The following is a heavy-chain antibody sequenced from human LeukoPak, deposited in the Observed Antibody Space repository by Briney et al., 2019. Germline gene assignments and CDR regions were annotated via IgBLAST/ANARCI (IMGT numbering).Heavy chain of an antibody. J-gene: IGHJ4*02. CDR3: AKVVSSSWYRTLPYFDY. CDR1: GFTISSYA. D-gene: IGHD6-13*01. CDR2: ISGSGGST. Sequence: GGSLRLSCAASGFTISSYAMSWVRRAPGKGLEWVSAISGSGGSTYYADSVKGRFTISRDNSKNTLYLQMNSLRAEDTAVYYCAKVVSSSWYRTLPYFDYWGQGTLVTVSS. V-gene: IGHV3-23*01.